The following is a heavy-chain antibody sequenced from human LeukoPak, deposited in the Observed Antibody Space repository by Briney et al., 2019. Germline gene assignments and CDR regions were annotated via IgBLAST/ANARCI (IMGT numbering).Heavy chain of an antibody. CDR2: INPNSGGT. J-gene: IGHJ4*02. D-gene: IGHD2-8*01. CDR3: ARDPPGVRYGRPILDF. CDR1: GYTFTGYY. Sequence: PVASVKVSCKASGYTFTGYYMHWVRQAPGQGLEWMGWINPNSGGTNYAQKFQGRVTMTRDTSISTAYMELYSLRSDDTAVYYCARDPPGVRYGRPILDFWGQGTLVTVSS. V-gene: IGHV1-2*02.